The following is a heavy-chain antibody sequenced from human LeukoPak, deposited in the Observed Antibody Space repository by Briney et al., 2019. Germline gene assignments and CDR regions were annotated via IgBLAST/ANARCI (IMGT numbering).Heavy chain of an antibody. CDR1: GGSISSGGYY. CDR2: IYYSGST. D-gene: IGHD3-10*01. CDR3: ARHVLNTYYYGTGLDY. Sequence: SETLSLTCTVSGGSISSGGYYWSWIRQHPGKGLEWIGYIYYSGSTYYNPSLKSRVTISVDTSKNQFSLKLSSVTAADTAVYYCARHVLNTYYYGTGLDYWGQGTLVTVSS. J-gene: IGHJ4*02. V-gene: IGHV4-31*03.